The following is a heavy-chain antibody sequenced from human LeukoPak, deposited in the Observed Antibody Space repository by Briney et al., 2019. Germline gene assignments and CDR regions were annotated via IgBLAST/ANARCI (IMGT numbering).Heavy chain of an antibody. CDR1: GYTFTGYY. Sequence: PGASVKVSCKASGYTFTGYYMHWVRQAPGQGLEWMGWINPNSGGTNYAQKFQGRVTMTRDTSISTAYMELSRLRSDDTAVYYCARDSSGWYLDAFDIWGQGTMVTVSS. CDR2: INPNSGGT. CDR3: ARDSSGWYLDAFDI. V-gene: IGHV1-2*02. D-gene: IGHD6-19*01. J-gene: IGHJ3*02.